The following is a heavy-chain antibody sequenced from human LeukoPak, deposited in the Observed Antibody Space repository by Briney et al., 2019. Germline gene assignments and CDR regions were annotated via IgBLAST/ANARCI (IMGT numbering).Heavy chain of an antibody. CDR2: ISGSGGST. CDR1: GFTFSSYA. V-gene: IGHV3-23*01. CDR3: AKDPRAYCGGDCYSEGNYFDY. D-gene: IGHD2-21*02. J-gene: IGHJ4*02. Sequence: GGSLRLSCAASGFTFSSYAMSWVRQAPGKGLEWVSAISGSGGSTYYADSVKGRFTISRDNSKNTLYLQMNSLRAEDTAVYHCAKDPRAYCGGDCYSEGNYFDYWGQGTLVTVSS.